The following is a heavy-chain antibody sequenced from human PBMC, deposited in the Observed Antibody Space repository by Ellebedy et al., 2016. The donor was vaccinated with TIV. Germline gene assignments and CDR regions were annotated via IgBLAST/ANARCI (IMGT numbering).Heavy chain of an antibody. Sequence: PGGSLRLSCAASGFTFSHYAMNWIRQAPGKRLEWVSTISGSGSSAYYADSVKGRLTVSRDNSKSTLYLQMNSLRAEDTATYYCARARSEYTGSSSVNWGQGTLVTVSS. CDR3: ARARSEYTGSSSVN. D-gene: IGHD1-26*01. CDR2: ISGSGSSA. CDR1: GFTFSHYA. V-gene: IGHV3-23*01. J-gene: IGHJ4*02.